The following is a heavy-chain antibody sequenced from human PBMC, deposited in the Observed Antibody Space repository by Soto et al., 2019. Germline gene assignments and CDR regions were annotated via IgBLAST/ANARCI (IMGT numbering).Heavy chain of an antibody. J-gene: IGHJ6*02. Sequence: QVQLQESGPGLVKPSETLSLTCSVSGVSVSSGSDCWSWIRQPPGKGLEWIGYIYNSGNTNYDPSLQSRATISVDTSKNQLSLSLSSVTAADTAVYFCARDRRELLGGYFYGLDVWGQGTTVIVSS. CDR3: ARDRRELLGGYFYGLDV. CDR2: IYNSGNT. V-gene: IGHV4-61*01. CDR1: GVSVSSGSDC. D-gene: IGHD1-26*01.